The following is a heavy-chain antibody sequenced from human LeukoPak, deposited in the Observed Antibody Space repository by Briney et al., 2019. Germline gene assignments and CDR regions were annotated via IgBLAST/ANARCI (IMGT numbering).Heavy chain of an antibody. D-gene: IGHD6-13*01. CDR2: IYYSGST. Sequence: PSQTLSHTCTVSGGSISSGDYYWSWIRQPPGKGLEWIGYIYYSGSTYYNPSLKSRVTISVDTSKNQFSLKLSSVTAADTAVYYCARGPLSSSWYVDYFDYWGQGTLVTVSS. CDR1: GGSISSGDYY. CDR3: ARGPLSSSWYVDYFDY. V-gene: IGHV4-30-4*08. J-gene: IGHJ4*02.